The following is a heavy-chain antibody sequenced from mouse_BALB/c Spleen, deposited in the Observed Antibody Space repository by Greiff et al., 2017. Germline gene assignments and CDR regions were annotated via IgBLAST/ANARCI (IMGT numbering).Heavy chain of an antibody. J-gene: IGHJ4*01. CDR1: GFSLTSYD. CDR3: VRWDYDGHYYAMDY. Sequence: QVQLQQSGPGLVAPSQSLSITCTVSGFSLTSYDISWIRQPPGKGLEWLGVIWTGGGTNYNSAFMSRLSISKDNSKSQVFLKMNSLQTDDTAIYYCVRWDYDGHYYAMDYWGQGTSVTVSS. D-gene: IGHD2-4*01. CDR2: IWTGGGT. V-gene: IGHV2-9-2*01.